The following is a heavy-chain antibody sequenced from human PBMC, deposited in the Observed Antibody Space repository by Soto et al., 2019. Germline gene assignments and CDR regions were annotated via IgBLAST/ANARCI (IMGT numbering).Heavy chain of an antibody. CDR2: TYYRSKWYN. CDR1: GDSVSSNSAA. V-gene: IGHV6-1*01. CDR3: ARAHPLIGSSGWYYFDY. D-gene: IGHD6-19*01. J-gene: IGHJ4*02. Sequence: SQTLSLTCAISGDSVSSNSAAWNWIRQSPSRGLEWLGRTYYRSKWYNDYAVSVKSRITINPDTSKNQFSLQLNSVTPEDTAVYYCARAHPLIGSSGWYYFDYWGQGTLVTVSS.